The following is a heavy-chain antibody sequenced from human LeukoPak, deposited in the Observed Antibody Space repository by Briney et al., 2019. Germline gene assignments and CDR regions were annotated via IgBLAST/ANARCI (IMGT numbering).Heavy chain of an antibody. Sequence: GGSLRLSCAASGVTFDDYTMHWVRQAPGKGLEWVSLISWDGGSTYYADSVKGRFTISRDNSKNSLYLQMNSLRTEDTALYYCAKDIRVSGSYYAYYFYGMDVWGQGTTVTVSS. CDR3: AKDIRVSGSYYAYYFYGMDV. V-gene: IGHV3-43*01. CDR1: GVTFDDYT. J-gene: IGHJ6*02. D-gene: IGHD1-26*01. CDR2: ISWDGGST.